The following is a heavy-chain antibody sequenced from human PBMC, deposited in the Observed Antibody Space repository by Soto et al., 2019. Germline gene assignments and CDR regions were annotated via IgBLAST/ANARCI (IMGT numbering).Heavy chain of an antibody. CDR2: IYWNDEK. J-gene: IGHJ5*02. CDR1: GFSFRTSGAG. V-gene: IGHV2-5*01. Sequence: QITLKESGPTLVKPTQTLTLTCTFSGFSFRTSGAGVGWIRQPPGEALEWLSLIYWNDEKRYSPSLKTRLTITMDISKNQVVLTMTNMDPVDTATYYCVSGSFPNWFDPWGQGILVTVSS. D-gene: IGHD3-10*01. CDR3: VSGSFPNWFDP.